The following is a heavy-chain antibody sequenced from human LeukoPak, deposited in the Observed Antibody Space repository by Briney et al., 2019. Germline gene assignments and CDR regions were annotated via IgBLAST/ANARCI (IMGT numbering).Heavy chain of an antibody. CDR2: ISYDGSNK. CDR3: ARDLTPVTMIVVALDY. CDR1: GFTFSSYA. Sequence: GGSLRLSCAASGFTFSSYAMHWVRQAPGKGLEWVAVISYDGSNKYYADSVKGRFTISRDNSKNTLYLQMNSLRAEDTAVYYCARDLTPVTMIVVALDYWGQGTLVTVSS. J-gene: IGHJ4*02. V-gene: IGHV3-30*04. D-gene: IGHD3-22*01.